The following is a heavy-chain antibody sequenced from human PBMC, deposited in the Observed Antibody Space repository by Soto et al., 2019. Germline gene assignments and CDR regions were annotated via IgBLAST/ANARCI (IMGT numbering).Heavy chain of an antibody. CDR2: IIPIFGTA. Sequence: SVKVSCKASGGTFSSYAISWLRQAPGQGLEWMGGIIPIFGTANYAQKFQGRVTITADESTSTAYMELSSLRSEDTAVCYCARVGGTMVRGVIITLPDYYYYGMDVWGQGTTVTVSS. J-gene: IGHJ6*02. CDR1: GGTFSSYA. D-gene: IGHD3-10*01. CDR3: ARVGGTMVRGVIITLPDYYYYGMDV. V-gene: IGHV1-69*13.